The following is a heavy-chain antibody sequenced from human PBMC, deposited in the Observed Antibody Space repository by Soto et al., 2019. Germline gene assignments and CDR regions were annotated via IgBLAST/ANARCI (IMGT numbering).Heavy chain of an antibody. Sequence: EVQLVESGGGLVQPGGSLRLSCAASGFRFNTNWMSWVRQAPGKGLEWVANIKHDGRERNHVDSVRGRFTISIDNAKSSLYLQMNSLRVEDTAVYYCARELSWSGRDYWGQGTLVIVSP. D-gene: IGHD3-10*01. J-gene: IGHJ4*02. CDR3: ARELSWSGRDY. V-gene: IGHV3-7*01. CDR2: IKHDGRER. CDR1: GFRFNTNW.